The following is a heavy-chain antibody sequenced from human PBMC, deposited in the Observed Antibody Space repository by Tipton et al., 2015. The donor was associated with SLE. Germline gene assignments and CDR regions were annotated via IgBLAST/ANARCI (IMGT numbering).Heavy chain of an antibody. CDR1: GGSISSYY. CDR3: ARGRIAVGFDP. V-gene: IGHV4-59*01. Sequence: TLSLTCTVSGGSISSYYWSWIRQPPGKGLEWIGYIYYSGSTNYNPSLKSRVTISVDTSKNQFSLKLSSVTAADTAVYYCARGRIAVGFDPWGQGTPVTVSS. J-gene: IGHJ5*02. D-gene: IGHD6-19*01. CDR2: IYYSGST.